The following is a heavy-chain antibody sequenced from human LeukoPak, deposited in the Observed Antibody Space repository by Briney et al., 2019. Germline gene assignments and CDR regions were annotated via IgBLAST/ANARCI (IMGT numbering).Heavy chain of an antibody. Sequence: GESLKISCKGSGYSFTSYWIGWVRQMPGKGLEWMGIIYPGDSDTRYSPSFQGQVTISADKSISTAYLQWSSLRAEDTAVYYCARGLNSSGWQFYYYYGMDVWGQGTTVTVSS. D-gene: IGHD6-19*01. J-gene: IGHJ6*02. V-gene: IGHV5-51*01. CDR2: IYPGDSDT. CDR1: GYSFTSYW. CDR3: ARGLNSSGWQFYYYYGMDV.